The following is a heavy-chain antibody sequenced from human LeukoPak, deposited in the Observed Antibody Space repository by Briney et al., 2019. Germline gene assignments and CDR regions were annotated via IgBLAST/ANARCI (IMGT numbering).Heavy chain of an antibody. J-gene: IGHJ4*02. V-gene: IGHV3-30*03. CDR1: GFTSGFTFSSYG. CDR2: ISYDGNNK. CDR3: ARDRFPYGDPGSFDY. D-gene: IGHD4-17*01. Sequence: GGSLRLSCAASGFTSGFTFSSYGMHWVRQAPGKGLEWVAVISYDGNNKYYADSVKGRFTISRDNSKNTLYLQMNSLRAEDTAVYYCARDRFPYGDPGSFDYWGQGTLVTVSS.